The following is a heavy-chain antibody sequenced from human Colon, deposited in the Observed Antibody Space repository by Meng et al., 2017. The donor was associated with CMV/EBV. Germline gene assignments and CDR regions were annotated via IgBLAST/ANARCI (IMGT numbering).Heavy chain of an antibody. J-gene: IGHJ5*02. D-gene: IGHD4-11*01. Sequence: GSLRLSCTVSGGSISSYYWSWIRQPPGKGLEWIGYIYYSGSTNYNPSLKSRVTISVDTSKNQFSLKLSSVTAADTAVYYCARGLSRTVTSRWFDPWGQGTLVTVSS. CDR3: ARGLSRTVTSRWFDP. CDR2: IYYSGST. CDR1: GGSISSYY. V-gene: IGHV4-59*01.